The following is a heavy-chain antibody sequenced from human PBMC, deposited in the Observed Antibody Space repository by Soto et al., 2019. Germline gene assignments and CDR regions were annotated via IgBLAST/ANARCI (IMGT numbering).Heavy chain of an antibody. V-gene: IGHV3-23*01. Sequence: GGSLRLSCAASGFTFSSYAMSWVRQAPGKGLEWVSAIRGSGGSTYYADSVKGRFTISRDNSKNTLYLQMNSLRAEDTAVYYCASKRGPAARYYDYDGRDVWGQGTTVTVSS. D-gene: IGHD2-2*01. CDR2: IRGSGGST. J-gene: IGHJ6*02. CDR3: ASKRGPAARYYDYDGRDV. CDR1: GFTFSSYA.